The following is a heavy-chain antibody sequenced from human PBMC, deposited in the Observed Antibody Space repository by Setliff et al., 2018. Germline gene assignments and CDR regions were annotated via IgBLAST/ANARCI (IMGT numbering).Heavy chain of an antibody. CDR2: IYISGST. J-gene: IGHJ3*02. V-gene: IGHV4-4*07. D-gene: IGHD1-26*01. CDR1: GGSISNYY. Sequence: TSETLSLTCTVSGGSISNYYWSWIRQPAGKGLEWIGRIYISGSTNYNPSLKSRVTMSVDTSKNQFSLKLSSVTAADTAVYYCARKGISALSGAFDMWGQGTMVTVS. CDR3: ARKGISALSGAFDM.